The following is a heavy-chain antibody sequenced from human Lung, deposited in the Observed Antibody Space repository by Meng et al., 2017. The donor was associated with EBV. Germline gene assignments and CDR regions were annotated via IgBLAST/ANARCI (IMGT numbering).Heavy chain of an antibody. D-gene: IGHD3-9*01. CDR1: GYTFTTYG. V-gene: IGHV1-18*01. Sequence: QVKLVQSRAEVKKPXXXXEVXXKXSGYTFTTYGITWVRQAPGQGLEWMGWISGYNGNTNYAQKIQGRVTMTIDTSTNTSYMELRSLRSDDTAVYYCARSPSYDILIGDWFDTWGQGTLVTVSS. CDR3: ARSPSYDILIGDWFDT. J-gene: IGHJ5*02. CDR2: ISGYNGNT.